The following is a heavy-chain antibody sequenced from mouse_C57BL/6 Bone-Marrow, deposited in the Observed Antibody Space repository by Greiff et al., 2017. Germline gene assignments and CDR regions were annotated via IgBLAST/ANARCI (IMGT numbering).Heavy chain of an antibody. Sequence: EVQLQQSGPELVKPGASVKISCKASGYTFTHYYMNWVKQSHGKSLEWIGDINPNNGGTSYNQKLKGKATLTVDKSSSTAYMELRSLTSEDSAVYYCARDYYGSSWYFDYWGQGTILTVSS. CDR2: INPNNGGT. D-gene: IGHD1-1*01. CDR3: ARDYYGSSWYFDY. V-gene: IGHV1-26*01. CDR1: GYTFTHYY. J-gene: IGHJ2*01.